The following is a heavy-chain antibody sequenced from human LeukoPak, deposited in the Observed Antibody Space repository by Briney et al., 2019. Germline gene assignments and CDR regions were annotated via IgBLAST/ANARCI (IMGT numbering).Heavy chain of an antibody. CDR2: ISGSGGST. J-gene: IGHJ4*02. CDR1: GFTFSSYA. Sequence: GGSLRPSCAASGFTFSSYAMSWVRQAPGKGLEWVSAISGSGGSTYYADSVKGRFTISRDNSKNTLYLQMNSLRAEDTAVYYCAKAGRYFGLFDYWGQGTLVTVSS. D-gene: IGHD3-9*01. CDR3: AKAGRYFGLFDY. V-gene: IGHV3-23*01.